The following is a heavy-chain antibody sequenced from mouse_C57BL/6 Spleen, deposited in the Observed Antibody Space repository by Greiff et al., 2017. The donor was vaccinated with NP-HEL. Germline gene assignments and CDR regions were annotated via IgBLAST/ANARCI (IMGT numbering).Heavy chain of an antibody. Sequence: EVQLQQSGPELVKPGASVKISCKASGYTFTDYYMNWVKQSHGKSLEWIGDINPNNGGTSYNQKFKGKATLTVDKSSSTAYMELRSLTSEDSAVYYCARDSSGYGGAMDYWGQGTSVTVSS. CDR2: INPNNGGT. J-gene: IGHJ4*01. CDR1: GYTFTDYY. V-gene: IGHV1-26*01. CDR3: ARDSSGYGGAMDY. D-gene: IGHD3-2*02.